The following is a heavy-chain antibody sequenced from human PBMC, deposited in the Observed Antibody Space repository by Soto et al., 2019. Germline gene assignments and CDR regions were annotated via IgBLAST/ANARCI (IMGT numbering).Heavy chain of an antibody. D-gene: IGHD2-2*01. CDR1: GGTFSRYS. J-gene: IGHJ6*02. CDR2: IIPVFGIA. V-gene: IGHV1-69*08. CDR3: AREDRDRETGLVPAAIDGMDV. Sequence: QVQLVQSGAEVKKPGSSVKVSCKASGGTFSRYSFTWVRQAPGHGLEWMGRIIPVFGIASYAQKFQGRVTITADKSTRTAYVELSSLRSEETAVYYCAREDRDRETGLVPAAIDGMDVWGQGTTVTVSS.